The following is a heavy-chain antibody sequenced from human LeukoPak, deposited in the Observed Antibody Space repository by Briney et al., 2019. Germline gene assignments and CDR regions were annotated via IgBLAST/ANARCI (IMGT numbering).Heavy chain of an antibody. CDR3: ARGLGLVRGVIITSFDY. D-gene: IGHD3-10*01. Sequence: ASVKVSCKASGYTFTSYDINWVRQATGQGLEWMGWMNPNSGSTGYAQKFQGRVTMTRNTSISTAYMELSSLRSEDAAVYYCARGLGLVRGVIITSFDYWGQGTLVTVSS. J-gene: IGHJ4*02. CDR2: MNPNSGST. CDR1: GYTFTSYD. V-gene: IGHV1-8*01.